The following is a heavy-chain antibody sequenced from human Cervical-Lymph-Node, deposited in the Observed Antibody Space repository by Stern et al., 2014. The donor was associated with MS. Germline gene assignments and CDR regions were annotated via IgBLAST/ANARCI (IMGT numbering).Heavy chain of an antibody. Sequence: QEQLQESGPGLVKPSETLSLTCTVSGGSISSDSWSWIRQPPGKGLEWIGYIYYSGSTNYNPSLKSRVTVSVDTSKNQFSLKLRSVTAADTAVYYCARAARSSGWYFDYWGQGTLVTVSS. CDR3: ARAARSSGWYFDY. CDR1: GGSISSDS. CDR2: IYYSGST. D-gene: IGHD6-19*01. V-gene: IGHV4-59*01. J-gene: IGHJ4*02.